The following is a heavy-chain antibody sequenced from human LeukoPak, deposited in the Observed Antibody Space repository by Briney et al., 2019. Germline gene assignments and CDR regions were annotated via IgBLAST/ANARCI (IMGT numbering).Heavy chain of an antibody. CDR1: GYTFTSYY. J-gene: IGHJ4*02. CDR3: ARDRGSSWYVDY. Sequence: GASVKVSCKTSGYTFTSYYIHWVRQAPGQGPEWMGWINPSSGGTEYAQKFQGRVTMTGDTSISTAYMELSRLRSDDTAVYYCARDRGSSWYVDYWGQGTLVTVSS. CDR2: INPSSGGT. D-gene: IGHD6-13*01. V-gene: IGHV1-2*02.